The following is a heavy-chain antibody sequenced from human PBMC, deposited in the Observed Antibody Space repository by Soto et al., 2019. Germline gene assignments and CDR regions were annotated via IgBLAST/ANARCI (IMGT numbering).Heavy chain of an antibody. CDR3: ARGLITGSHYSGGWYYFDS. D-gene: IGHD6-19*01. CDR2: INHSGSA. Sequence: LSLTCAVYGESFSGHIWTWIRQTPGKGLQWIGQINHSGSASYNPSLKSRVTISVHTSNSQFSLELSSVTAADTAVYYCARGLITGSHYSGGWYYFDSWGQGTQVTVSS. V-gene: IGHV4-34*01. J-gene: IGHJ4*02. CDR1: GESFSGHI.